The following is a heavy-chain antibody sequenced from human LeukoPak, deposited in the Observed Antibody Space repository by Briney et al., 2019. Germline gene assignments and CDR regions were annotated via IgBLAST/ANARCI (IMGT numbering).Heavy chain of an antibody. V-gene: IGHV4-34*01. J-gene: IGHJ4*02. CDR3: ARLGGSYYLDY. D-gene: IGHD1-26*01. CDR1: GGSFSGYY. Sequence: SSQTLSLTCAVYGGSFSGYYWSWIRQPPGKGLEWIGEINHSGSTNYNPSLKSRVTISVDTSKNQFSLKLSSVTAADTAVYYCARLGGSYYLDYWGQGTLVTVSS. CDR2: INHSGST.